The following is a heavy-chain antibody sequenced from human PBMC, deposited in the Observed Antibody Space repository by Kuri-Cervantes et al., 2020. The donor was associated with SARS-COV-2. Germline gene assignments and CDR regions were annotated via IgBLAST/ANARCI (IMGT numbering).Heavy chain of an antibody. D-gene: IGHD2-21*01. CDR1: GFTFSSYA. V-gene: IGHV3-30-3*01. Sequence: GESLKISCAASGFTFSSYAMHWVRQAPGKGLERVAVISYDGSNKYYADSVKGRFTISRDNSKNTLYLQMNSLRAEDTAVYYCARVAGEGPIYYYYMDVWGKGTTVTVSS. CDR2: ISYDGSNK. J-gene: IGHJ6*03. CDR3: ARVAGEGPIYYYYMDV.